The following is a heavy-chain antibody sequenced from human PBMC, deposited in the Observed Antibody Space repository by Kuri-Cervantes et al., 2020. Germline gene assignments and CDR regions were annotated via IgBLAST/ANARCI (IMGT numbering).Heavy chain of an antibody. J-gene: IGHJ6*02. CDR2: INSSSSYI. Sequence: GESLKISCAASGFTFSSYSMNWVRQAPGKGLEWVSSINSSSSYIYYADSVKGRFTISRDNAKNSLYLQMNSLRAEDTAVYYCAKDLYTTGGVLNYYGMDVWGQGTTVTVSS. CDR3: AKDLYTTGGVLNYYGMDV. CDR1: GFTFSSYS. D-gene: IGHD2-2*02. V-gene: IGHV3-21*01.